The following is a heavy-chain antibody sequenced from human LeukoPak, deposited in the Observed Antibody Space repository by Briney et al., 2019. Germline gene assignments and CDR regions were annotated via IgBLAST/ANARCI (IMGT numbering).Heavy chain of an antibody. J-gene: IGHJ4*02. CDR3: AKDLEPKMATITTDY. CDR2: INPSGGST. CDR1: GYTFTSYY. Sequence: ASVKVSRKASGYTFTSYYMHWVRQAPGQGLEWMGIINPSGGSTSYAQKFQGRVTMTRDTSTSTVYMELSSLRSEDTAVYYCAKDLEPKMATITTDYWGQGTLVTVSS. V-gene: IGHV1-46*01. D-gene: IGHD5-24*01.